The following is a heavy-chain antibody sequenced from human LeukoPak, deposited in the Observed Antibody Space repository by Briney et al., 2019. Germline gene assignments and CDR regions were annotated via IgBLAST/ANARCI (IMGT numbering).Heavy chain of an antibody. CDR2: ISGTGLNT. CDR1: GFTFSSYA. D-gene: IGHD1-26*01. CDR3: AKDREYSGSYRPGPTRYYYGMDV. J-gene: IGHJ6*02. Sequence: GGSLRLSCAASGFTFSSYAMSWVRQAPGKGLEWVSGISGTGLNTYYTDSVKGRFAISRDNSKNTLYLQMNSLRAEDTAVFYCAKDREYSGSYRPGPTRYYYGMDVWGQGTTVTVS. V-gene: IGHV3-23*01.